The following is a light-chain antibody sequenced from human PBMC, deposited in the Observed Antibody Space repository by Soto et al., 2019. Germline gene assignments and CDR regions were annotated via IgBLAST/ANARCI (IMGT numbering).Light chain of an antibody. J-gene: IGKJ2*01. CDR3: QQRSYWPPYT. CDR1: QSVSSN. Sequence: EVVMTQSPATLSVSPGERVILSCRASQSVSSNLVWYQQKPGQAPRVLIYGASTRATGIPARFSGSGFGTDFTLTISSLESEDSAVYYCQQRSYWPPYTFGQGTKVDIK. CDR2: GAS. V-gene: IGKV3-15*01.